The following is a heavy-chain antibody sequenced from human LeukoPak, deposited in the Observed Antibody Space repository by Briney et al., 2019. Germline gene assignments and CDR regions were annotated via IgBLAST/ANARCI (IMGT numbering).Heavy chain of an antibody. D-gene: IGHD6-19*01. V-gene: IGHV4-34*01. Sequence: PSETLSLTCAVYGGSFSGYYWSWIRQPPGKGPEWIGEINHSGSTNYNPSLKSRVTISVDTSKNQFSLKLSSMTAADTAVYYCARAYSSGLHNRHFQHWGQGTLVTVSS. J-gene: IGHJ1*01. CDR3: ARAYSSGLHNRHFQH. CDR2: INHSGST. CDR1: GGSFSGYY.